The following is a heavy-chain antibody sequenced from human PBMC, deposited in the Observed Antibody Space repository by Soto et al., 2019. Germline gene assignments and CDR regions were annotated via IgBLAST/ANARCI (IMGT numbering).Heavy chain of an antibody. D-gene: IGHD2-15*01. CDR3: ARQDIVVVVAAKSYYGMDV. V-gene: IGHV1-69*12. CDR1: GGTFSSYA. CDR2: IIPIFGTA. Sequence: QVQLVQSGAEVKKPGSSVKVSCKASGGTFSSYAISWVRQAPGQGLEWMGGIIPIFGTANYAQKFQGRVTITADESTSTAYMELSSLRSEDTAVYYCARQDIVVVVAAKSYYGMDVWGQGTTVTVSS. J-gene: IGHJ6*02.